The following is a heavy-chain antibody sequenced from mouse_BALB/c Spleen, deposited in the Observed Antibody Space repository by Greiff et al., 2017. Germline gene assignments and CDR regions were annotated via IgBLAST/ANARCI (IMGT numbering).Heavy chain of an antibody. CDR3: ARGGSYGFAY. CDR2: IYPGDGDT. Sequence: QVQLQQSGPELVKPGASVKISCKASGYSFSSSWMNWVKQRPGQGLVWIGRIYPGDGDTNYNGKLKGKATLTADKSSSTAYMQLSSLTSVDSAVYFCARGGSYGFAYWGQGTLVTVSA. D-gene: IGHD1-1*02. V-gene: IGHV1-82*01. CDR1: GYSFSSSW. J-gene: IGHJ3*01.